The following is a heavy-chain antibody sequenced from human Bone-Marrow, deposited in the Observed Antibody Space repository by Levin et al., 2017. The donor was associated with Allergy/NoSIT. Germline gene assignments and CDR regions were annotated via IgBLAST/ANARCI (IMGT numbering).Heavy chain of an antibody. CDR1: GFTFSSYW. CDR2: INSDGSST. Sequence: GGSLRLSCAASGFTFSSYWMHWVRQAPGKGLVWVSRINSDGSSTSYADSVKGRFTISRDNAKNTLYLQMNSLRAEDTAVYYCARAGYCSGGSCLRKKDDTYNWFDPWGQGTLVTVSS. V-gene: IGHV3-74*01. D-gene: IGHD2-15*01. CDR3: ARAGYCSGGSCLRKKDDTYNWFDP. J-gene: IGHJ5*02.